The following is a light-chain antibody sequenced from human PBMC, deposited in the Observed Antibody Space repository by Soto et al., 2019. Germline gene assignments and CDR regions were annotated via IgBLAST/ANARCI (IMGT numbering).Light chain of an antibody. V-gene: IGKV1-12*02. Sequence: DNQMIQSPSSVSASVRHRVTITCRASQGVSSRLAWYQQKPGKAPELLISAASSLQSGVPSRFSGSGSGTDFTLTISSLQPEDLATYDCQQANSFPFTFGPGTKVDIK. CDR2: AAS. J-gene: IGKJ3*01. CDR1: QGVSSR. CDR3: QQANSFPFT.